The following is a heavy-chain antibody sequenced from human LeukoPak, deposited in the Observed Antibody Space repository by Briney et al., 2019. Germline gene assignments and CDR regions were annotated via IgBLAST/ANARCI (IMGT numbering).Heavy chain of an antibody. J-gene: IGHJ4*02. Sequence: SETLSLTCTVSGGSISGNYWSWIRQPPGKGLEWIGYMSYTGSTNYNPSLKRRVTMSIDTSKNQFSLKLSSVTAADTAVYYCASNDYWGQRTLVTVSS. V-gene: IGHV4-59*12. CDR2: MSYTGST. CDR1: GGSISGNY. CDR3: ASNDY.